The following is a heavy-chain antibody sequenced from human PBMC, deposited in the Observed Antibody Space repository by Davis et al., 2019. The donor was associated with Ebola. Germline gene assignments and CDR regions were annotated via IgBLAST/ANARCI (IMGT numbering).Heavy chain of an antibody. J-gene: IGHJ5*02. V-gene: IGHV5-51*01. D-gene: IGHD2/OR15-2a*01. Sequence: PGGSLRLSCQGSGYNSPTYWIAWVRQKPGKGLEWMGMIYLDDSDARYSPSFQGQVTISADKSIGAAYLQWASLKASDTATYYCARLQWGQHGAAFYYQGWFDPWGQGTLVTVSS. CDR1: GYNSPTYW. CDR2: IYLDDSDA. CDR3: ARLQWGQHGAAFYYQGWFDP.